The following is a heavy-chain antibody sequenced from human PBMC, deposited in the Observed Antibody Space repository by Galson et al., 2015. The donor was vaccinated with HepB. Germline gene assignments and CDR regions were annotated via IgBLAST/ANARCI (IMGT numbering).Heavy chain of an antibody. CDR2: IIPIFGTA. CDR1: GGTFSSYA. CDR3: ARAETVRGVINYLFDY. Sequence: SVKVSCKASGGTFSSYAISWVRQAPGQGLEWMGGIIPIFGTANYAQKFQGRVTITADKSTSTAYMELSSLRSEDTAVYYCARAETVRGVINYLFDYWGQGTLVTVSS. J-gene: IGHJ4*02. V-gene: IGHV1-69*06. D-gene: IGHD3-10*01.